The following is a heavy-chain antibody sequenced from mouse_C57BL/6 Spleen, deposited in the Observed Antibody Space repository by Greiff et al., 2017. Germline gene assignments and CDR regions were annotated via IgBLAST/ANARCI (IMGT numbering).Heavy chain of an antibody. V-gene: IGHV1-80*01. CDR1: GYAFSSYW. CDR2: IYPGDGDT. Sequence: VQLQQSGAELVKPGASVKISCKASGYAFSSYWMNWVKQRPGKGLEWIGQIYPGDGDTNYNRKFKGKATLTADKSSSTAYMQLSSLTSEDSAVYFCARYGDYRDMDCWGQGTSVTVSS. D-gene: IGHD2-4*01. CDR3: ARYGDYRDMDC. J-gene: IGHJ4*01.